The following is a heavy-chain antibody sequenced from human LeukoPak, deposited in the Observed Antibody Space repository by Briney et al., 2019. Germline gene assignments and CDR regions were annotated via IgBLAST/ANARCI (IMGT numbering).Heavy chain of an antibody. J-gene: IGHJ4*02. CDR1: GGSISSGGYY. V-gene: IGHV4-61*08. CDR2: IYYSGST. Sequence: SQTLSLTCAVSGGSISSGGYYWSWIRQPPGKGLEWIGYIYYSGSTNYNPSLKSRVTISVDTSKNQFSLKLSSVTAADTAVYYCARGARRDGYNGFDYWGQGTLVTVSS. CDR3: ARGARRDGYNGFDY. D-gene: IGHD5-24*01.